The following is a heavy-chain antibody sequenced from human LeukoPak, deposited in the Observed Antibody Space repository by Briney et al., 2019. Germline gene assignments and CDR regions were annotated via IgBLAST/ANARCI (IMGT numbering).Heavy chain of an antibody. D-gene: IGHD3-22*01. CDR1: GGSISSYY. CDR2: IYYSGST. J-gene: IGHJ4*02. Sequence: SETLSLTCTASGGSISSYYWSWIRQPPGKGLEWIGYIYYSGSTNYNPSLKSRVTISVDTSKNQFSLKLSSVTAAGTAVYYCAGTSGYKVFGLDYWGQGTLVTVSS. V-gene: IGHV4-59*01. CDR3: AGTSGYKVFGLDY.